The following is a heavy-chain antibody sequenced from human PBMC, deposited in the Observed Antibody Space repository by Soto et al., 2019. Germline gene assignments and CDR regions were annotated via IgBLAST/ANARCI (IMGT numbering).Heavy chain of an antibody. J-gene: IGHJ5*02. V-gene: IGHV4-59*08. CDR3: ARLVWSYGTWFDP. CDR1: GGTMSSYY. CDR2: IYYSGST. Sequence: SETLWLPCTVSGGTMSSYYWSWIRQRPGKGLEWIGYIYYSGSTNYNPSLKSRVTISVDTSKNQFSLKLSSVTAADTAVFYCARLVWSYGTWFDPWGQGTLVTVSS. D-gene: IGHD5-18*01.